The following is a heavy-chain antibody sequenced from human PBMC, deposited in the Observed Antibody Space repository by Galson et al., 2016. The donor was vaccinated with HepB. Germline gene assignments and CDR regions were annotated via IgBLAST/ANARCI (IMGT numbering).Heavy chain of an antibody. CDR3: ARDKSGWDNVDYFYYNGMDV. CDR2: ISSGSDYI. J-gene: IGHJ6*04. D-gene: IGHD6-19*01. V-gene: IGHV3-21*01. Sequence: SLRLSCAASGFTFNSHGMNWVRQAPGKGLEWVSSISSGSDYIYYADSVKGRFTISRDNAKNSLILQMNSLRAEDTAVYYCARDKSGWDNVDYFYYNGMDVWCKGTTVTVSS. CDR1: GFTFNSHG.